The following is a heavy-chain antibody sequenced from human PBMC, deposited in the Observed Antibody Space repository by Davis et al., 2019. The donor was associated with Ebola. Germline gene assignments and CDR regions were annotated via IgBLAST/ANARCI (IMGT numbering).Heavy chain of an antibody. D-gene: IGHD3-3*01. CDR2: IYYSGST. V-gene: IGHV4-59*01. Sequence: SETLSLTCAVYGGSFSGYYWSWIRQPPGKGLEWIGYIYYSGSTNYNPSLKSRVTISVDTSKNQFSLKLSSVTAADTAVYYCARGQIFGVVKYYYYGMDVWGQGTTVTVSS. CDR1: GGSFSGYY. CDR3: ARGQIFGVVKYYYYGMDV. J-gene: IGHJ6*02.